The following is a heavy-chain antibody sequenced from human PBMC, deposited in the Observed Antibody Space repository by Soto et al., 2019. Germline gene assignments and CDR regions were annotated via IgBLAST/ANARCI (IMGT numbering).Heavy chain of an antibody. CDR1: GFIFSHYA. CDR2: IRGSADST. D-gene: IGHD3-3*01. V-gene: IGHV3-23*04. Sequence: EVQLVESGGNLVKPGGSLRLSCAASGFIFSHYAMNWVRQAPGKGLEWVSLIRGSADSTFYADSVKGRFTISRDDSTSTLFLQMDNLRAEDTAVYYCAKDWTHLDIWGQGKRVTVSS. J-gene: IGHJ5*02. CDR3: AKDWTHLDI.